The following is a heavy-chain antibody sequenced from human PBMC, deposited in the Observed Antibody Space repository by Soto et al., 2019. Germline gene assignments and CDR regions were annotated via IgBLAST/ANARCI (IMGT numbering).Heavy chain of an antibody. D-gene: IGHD3-16*02. V-gene: IGHV3-9*01. J-gene: IGHJ4*02. CDR3: AKDISLGELSAPDH. CDR2: MSWNRGSI. CDR1: GFTFDDFA. Sequence: GGSLRLSCVASGFTFDDFAMHWVRQAPGKGLEWVSGMSWNRGSIVYADSVKGRFAISRDNAKNSLYLQMNSLRPEDTALYYCAKDISLGELSAPDHWGQGTLVTVSS.